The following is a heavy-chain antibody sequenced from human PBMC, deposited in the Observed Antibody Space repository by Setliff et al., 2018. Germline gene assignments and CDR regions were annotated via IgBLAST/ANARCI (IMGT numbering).Heavy chain of an antibody. CDR2: INTSGST. CDR3: ARVSRFSYMDV. V-gene: IGHV4-4*07. CDR1: GGSISYNY. D-gene: IGHD3-3*01. J-gene: IGHJ6*03. Sequence: SETLSLTCTVSGGSISYNYWSWIRRPAGKGLQWIGRINTSGSTKYNPSLKSRVTMSVDTSKNQFSLKLSSVTAADTAVYYCARVSRFSYMDVWGKGTTVTVSS.